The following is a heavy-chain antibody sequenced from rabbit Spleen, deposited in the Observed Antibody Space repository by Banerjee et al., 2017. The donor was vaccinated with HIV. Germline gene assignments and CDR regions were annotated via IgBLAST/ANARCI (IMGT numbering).Heavy chain of an antibody. Sequence: QQQLVESGGGLVQPEGSLTLTCTASGFSFSDRDVMCWVRQAPGKGLEWIGCIYTGNGKTYYASWAKGRFTISKSSSTTVTLQMTSLTVADTATYFCARDYGSGDYIDVYFDLWGPGTLVTVS. V-gene: IGHV1S45*01. J-gene: IGHJ4*01. D-gene: IGHD1-1*01. CDR3: ARDYGSGDYIDVYFDL. CDR1: GFSFSDRDV. CDR2: IYTGNGKT.